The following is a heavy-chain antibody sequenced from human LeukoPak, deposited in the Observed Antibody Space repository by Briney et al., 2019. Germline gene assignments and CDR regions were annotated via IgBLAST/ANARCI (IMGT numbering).Heavy chain of an antibody. D-gene: IGHD1-26*01. V-gene: IGHV3-13*01. CDR3: VRQQTPHGNFDY. Sequence: GGSLRLSCATSGFTLSSYAMHWVRQATGKGLEWVSAIGTAGDTYNPGSVKGRFTISRENAKNSLSLQMNSLRAEDTAVYYCVRQQTPHGNFDYWGQGTLVTVSS. CDR1: GFTLSSYA. CDR2: IGTAGDT. J-gene: IGHJ4*02.